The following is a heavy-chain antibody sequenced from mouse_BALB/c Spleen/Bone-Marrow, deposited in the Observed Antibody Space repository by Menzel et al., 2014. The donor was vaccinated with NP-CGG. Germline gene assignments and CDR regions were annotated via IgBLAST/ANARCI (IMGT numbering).Heavy chain of an antibody. V-gene: IGHV2-6-7*01. CDR2: IWGDGST. CDR1: GFSLTGYG. Sequence: VKLVASGPGLVAPSQSLSITCTVSGFSLTGYGVSWVRQPPGKGLEWLGMIWGDGSTDYNSALKSRLSISKDNSKSQVFLKMNSLQTDDTARYYCARDSFLITRALDYWGQGTSVTVSS. J-gene: IGHJ4*01. CDR3: ARDSFLITRALDY. D-gene: IGHD2-4*01.